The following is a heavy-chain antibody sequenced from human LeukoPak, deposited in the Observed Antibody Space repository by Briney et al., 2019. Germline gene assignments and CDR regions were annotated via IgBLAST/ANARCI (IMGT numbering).Heavy chain of an antibody. J-gene: IGHJ4*02. Sequence: PSETLSLTCTVSGGSISSGDYSWSWIRQPPGKGLEWIGYIYYSGSTYYNPSLKSRVTISVDTSKNQFSLKLSSVTAADTAVYYCARDGMTTDFDYWGQGTLVTVSS. CDR2: IYYSGST. V-gene: IGHV4-30-4*01. D-gene: IGHD4-17*01. CDR3: ARDGMTTDFDY. CDR1: GGSISSGDYS.